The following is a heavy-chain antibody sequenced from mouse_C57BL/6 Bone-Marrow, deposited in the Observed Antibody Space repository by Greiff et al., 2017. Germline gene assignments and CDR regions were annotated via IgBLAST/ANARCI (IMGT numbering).Heavy chain of an antibody. J-gene: IGHJ2*01. CDR1: GFNIKDDY. D-gene: IGHD2-10*02. CDR3: TGYGNYYY. CDR2: IDPENGDT. V-gene: IGHV14-4*01. Sequence: DVKLQESGAELVRPGASVKLSCTASGFNIKDDYMHWVKQRPEQGLEWIGWIDPENGDTEYASKFQGKATITADTSSNTAYLQLSSLTSEDTAVYYCTGYGNYYYWGQGTTLTVSS.